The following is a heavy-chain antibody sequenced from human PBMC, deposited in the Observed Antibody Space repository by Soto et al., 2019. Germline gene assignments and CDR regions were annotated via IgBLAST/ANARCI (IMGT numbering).Heavy chain of an antibody. Sequence: PGGSLRLSCAASGFTFSSYGMHWVRQAPGKGLEWVAVISYDGSNKYYADSVKGRFTISRDNSKNTLYLQMNSLRAEDTAVYYCAKVAYCSGGSCYSPDYWGQGTLVTVSS. CDR1: GFTFSSYG. J-gene: IGHJ4*02. CDR3: AKVAYCSGGSCYSPDY. D-gene: IGHD2-15*01. CDR2: ISYDGSNK. V-gene: IGHV3-30*18.